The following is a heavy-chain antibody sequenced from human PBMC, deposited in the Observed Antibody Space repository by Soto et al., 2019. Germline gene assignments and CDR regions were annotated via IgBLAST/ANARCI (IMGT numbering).Heavy chain of an antibody. J-gene: IGHJ4*02. CDR2: IYYSGST. CDR3: ARLVYDSSGYRPG. CDR1: GGSISSSSYY. V-gene: IGHV4-39*01. Sequence: QLQLQESGPGLVKPSETLSLTCTVSGGSISSSSYYWGWIRQPPGKGLEWIGSIYYSGSTYYNPSRKRRVTISVDTSTNQFSLKLSSVTAADTAVYYCARLVYDSSGYRPGWGQGTLVTVSS. D-gene: IGHD3-22*01.